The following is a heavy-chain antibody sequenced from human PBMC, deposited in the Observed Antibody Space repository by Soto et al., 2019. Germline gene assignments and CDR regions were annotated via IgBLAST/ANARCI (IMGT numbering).Heavy chain of an antibody. CDR3: ARLSDPDDPGGYYYYYGMDV. V-gene: IGHV5-51*01. CDR2: IYPGDSDT. D-gene: IGHD2-15*01. J-gene: IGHJ6*02. Sequence: GESLKISCKGSGCSFTSYWIGWVRQMPGKGLEWMGIIYPGDSDTRYSPSFQGQVTISADKSISTAYLQWSSLKASDTAMYYCARLSDPDDPGGYYYYYGMDVWGQGTTVTVSS. CDR1: GCSFTSYW.